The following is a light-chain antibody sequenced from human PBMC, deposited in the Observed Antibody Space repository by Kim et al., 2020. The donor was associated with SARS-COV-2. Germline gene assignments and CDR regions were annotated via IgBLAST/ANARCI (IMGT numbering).Light chain of an antibody. CDR3: QTWGTGIWV. CDR1: SAHSSNA. V-gene: IGLV4-69*01. Sequence: SVTLTCTLSSAHSSNAIAWHQQQPEKGPRYLMKLNSDGSHTKGDGIPDRFSGSSSGAERYLTISSLQSEDEADYYCQTWGTGIWVFGGGTKLTVL. J-gene: IGLJ3*02. CDR2: LNSDGSH.